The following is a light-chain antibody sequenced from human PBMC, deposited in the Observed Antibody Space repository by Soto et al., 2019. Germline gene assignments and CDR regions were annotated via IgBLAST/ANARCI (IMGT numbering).Light chain of an antibody. CDR3: QQRSNWPPT. J-gene: IGKJ4*01. Sequence: EIVLTQSPATLSLSPGERATLSCRASQSVSSYLAWYQQKPGRAPRLLIYDASNRATGTPARFSGSGSGTDFTLTISSLEPEDFAVYYCQQRSNWPPTFGGGTKVDIK. V-gene: IGKV3-11*01. CDR2: DAS. CDR1: QSVSSY.